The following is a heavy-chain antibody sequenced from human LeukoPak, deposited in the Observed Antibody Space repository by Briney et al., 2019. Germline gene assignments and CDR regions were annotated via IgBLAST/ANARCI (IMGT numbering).Heavy chain of an antibody. CDR1: GGSISSYY. CDR3: ARPDSSSSYFDL. J-gene: IGHJ2*01. CDR2: IYDGGRT. D-gene: IGHD6-13*01. V-gene: IGHV4-59*07. Sequence: SDTLSLTCSVSGGSISSYYWTWIRQPSAKALVGIGNIYDGGRTRYNPSLKSRVSMSVDTSKNQFSLRLSSVTAADPAVYYCARPDSSSSYFDLWGPGNLVTVSS.